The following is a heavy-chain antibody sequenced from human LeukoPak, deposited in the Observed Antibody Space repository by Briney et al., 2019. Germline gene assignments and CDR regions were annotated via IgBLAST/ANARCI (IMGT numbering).Heavy chain of an antibody. CDR1: GGTFSSYA. D-gene: IGHD2-2*01. CDR3: ARGVPNTYYYYMDV. J-gene: IGHJ6*03. Sequence: ASVKVSCKASGGTFSSYAISWVRQAPGQGLEWMGGIIPIFGTANYAQKFQGRVTITTDESTSTAYMELSSLRSEDTAVYYCARGVPNTYYYYMDVWGKGTTVTVSS. V-gene: IGHV1-69*05. CDR2: IIPIFGTA.